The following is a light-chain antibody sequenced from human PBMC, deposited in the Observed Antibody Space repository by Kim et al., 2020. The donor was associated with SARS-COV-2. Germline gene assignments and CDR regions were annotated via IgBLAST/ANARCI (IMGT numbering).Light chain of an antibody. CDR2: AAS. CDR1: PSVNSN. Sequence: SPGETATLSCRASPSVNSNLAWYQQKPGQAPRLLIFAASARATGIPARFSGSWSGTEFTLTISSLQSDDFAVYYCQEYNNWPPRYTFGQGTKLEI. J-gene: IGKJ2*01. CDR3: QEYNNWPPRYT. V-gene: IGKV3-15*01.